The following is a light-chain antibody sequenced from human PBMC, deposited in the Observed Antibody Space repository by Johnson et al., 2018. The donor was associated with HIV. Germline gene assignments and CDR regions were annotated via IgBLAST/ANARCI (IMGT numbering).Light chain of an antibody. V-gene: IGLV1-51*02. CDR3: GTWDGSLSAGV. J-gene: IGLJ1*01. CDR1: SSNIGNNY. Sequence: QPVLTQPPSVSAAPGQKVTISCSGSSSNIGNNYVSWYQQLPGTAPKLLIYENNKRPSGIPDRFSGSKSGPSATLGITGLQTGAEADYYCGTWDGSLSAGVFGTGTKVTVL. CDR2: ENN.